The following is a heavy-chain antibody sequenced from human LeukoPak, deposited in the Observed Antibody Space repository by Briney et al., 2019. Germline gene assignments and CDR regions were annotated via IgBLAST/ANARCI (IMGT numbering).Heavy chain of an antibody. CDR3: AKDHYGDFFRGMGV. Sequence: PGGSLRLSCAASGFTFSSYGMHWVRQAPGKGLEWVAVLSYDGSNEYYADSVKGRFTISRDNSKNTVYLQMNSVRAEDTAVYYCAKDHYGDFFRGMGVWGQGTTVTVSS. J-gene: IGHJ6*02. D-gene: IGHD4-17*01. CDR2: LSYDGSNE. V-gene: IGHV3-30*18. CDR1: GFTFSSYG.